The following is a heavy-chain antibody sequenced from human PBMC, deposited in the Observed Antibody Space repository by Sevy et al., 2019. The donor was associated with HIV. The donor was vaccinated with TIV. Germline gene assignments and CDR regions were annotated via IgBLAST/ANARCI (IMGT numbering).Heavy chain of an antibody. V-gene: IGHV1-2*02. CDR1: GYTFTGYY. CDR3: AREISGDDYCDGGDY. J-gene: IGHJ4*02. CDR2: INPNSGGT. Sequence: ASVKVSCKASGYTFTGYYMHWVRQAPGQGLEWMGWINPNSGGTNYAQKFQGRVTMTRDTSISTAYMELSRLRSDDTAVYYCAREISGDDYCDGGDYWGQGTLVTVSS. D-gene: IGHD4-17*01.